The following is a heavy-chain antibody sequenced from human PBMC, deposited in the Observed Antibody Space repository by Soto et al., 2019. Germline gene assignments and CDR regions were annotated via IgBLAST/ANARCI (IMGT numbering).Heavy chain of an antibody. D-gene: IGHD3-10*01. V-gene: IGHV4-4*02. Sequence: PSETLSLTCAVSGGSISSSNWWSWVRQPPGKGLEWIGYIYYSGSTNYNPSLKSRVTISVDTSKNQFSLKLSSVTAADTAVYSCAGSGSYYGGSNWFDPWGQGTLVTVSS. CDR3: AGSGSYYGGSNWFDP. CDR2: IYYSGST. CDR1: GGSISSSNW. J-gene: IGHJ5*02.